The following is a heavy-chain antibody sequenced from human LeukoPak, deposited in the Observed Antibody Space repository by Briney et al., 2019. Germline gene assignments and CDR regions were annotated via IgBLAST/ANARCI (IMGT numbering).Heavy chain of an antibody. J-gene: IGHJ4*02. CDR2: ISYDGSNK. V-gene: IGHV3-30*04. D-gene: IGHD5-18*01. CDR1: GFAFSSYA. CDR3: ARRTAMVSLDY. Sequence: GGSLRLSCAASGFAFSSYAMHWVRQAPGEGLEWVAVISYDGSNKYYADSVKGRFTISRDNSKNTLYLQMNSLRAEDTAVYYCARRTAMVSLDYWGQGTLVTVSS.